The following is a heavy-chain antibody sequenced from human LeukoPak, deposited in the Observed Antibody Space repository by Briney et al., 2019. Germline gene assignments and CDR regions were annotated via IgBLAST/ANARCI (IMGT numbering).Heavy chain of an antibody. CDR1: GGSITSYY. J-gene: IGHJ6*03. CDR2: IDHTGTT. V-gene: IGHV4-59*01. CDR3: ARGRVSSSTWHSTYYYYFYMDV. Sequence: SETLSLTCTVSGGSITSYYWTWIRQPPGKGLEWIGYIDHTGTTNYNPSLNSRVTISRDTSKNHFSLQLSSVTAADTAVYFCARGRVSSSTWHSTYYYYFYMDVWGKGTTVTVSS. D-gene: IGHD4-11*01.